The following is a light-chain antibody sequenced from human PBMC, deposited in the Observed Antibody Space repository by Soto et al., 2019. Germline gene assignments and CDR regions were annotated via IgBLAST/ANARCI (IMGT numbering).Light chain of an antibody. CDR1: SGHSSYI. J-gene: IGLJ3*02. CDR2: LKGSGTY. Sequence: QTVLTQSSSASASLGSSVKLTCTLSSGHSSYIIAWHQHQPGKAPRYLMKLKGSGTYNKGSGVPDRFSGSSSGADRYLIISTLQSEDETDYYCETWDNNTRVFGGGTKLTVL. V-gene: IGLV4-60*03. CDR3: ETWDNNTRV.